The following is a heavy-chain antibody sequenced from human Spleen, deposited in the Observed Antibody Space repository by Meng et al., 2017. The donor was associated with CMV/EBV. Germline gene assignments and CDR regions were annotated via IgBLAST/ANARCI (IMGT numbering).Heavy chain of an antibody. CDR1: GGSISSSSYY. V-gene: IGHV4-39*07. J-gene: IGHJ5*02. Sequence: SETLSLTCTVSGGSISSSSYYWGWIRQPPGKGLEWIGSIYYSGSTYYNPSLKSRATISVDTSKNQFSLKLSSVTAADTAVYYCARGVAYYDFWRRFVASFDPWGQGTLVTVSS. D-gene: IGHD3-3*01. CDR3: ARGVAYYDFWRRFVASFDP. CDR2: IYYSGST.